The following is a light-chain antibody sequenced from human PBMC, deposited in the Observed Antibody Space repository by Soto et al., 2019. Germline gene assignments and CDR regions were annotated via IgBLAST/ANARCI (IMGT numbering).Light chain of an antibody. V-gene: IGKV3-20*01. CDR1: QSVSSSY. J-gene: IGKJ3*01. CDR2: GAF. Sequence: EIVLTQSPGTLSLSPGERATLSCRASQSVSSSYLAWYQQKSGQAPRLLIYGAFSRATGIPDRFSGSGSGTDFTLTISRLEPEDFAVYYCQQYGSSPPSTFGPGTKVDIK. CDR3: QQYGSSPPST.